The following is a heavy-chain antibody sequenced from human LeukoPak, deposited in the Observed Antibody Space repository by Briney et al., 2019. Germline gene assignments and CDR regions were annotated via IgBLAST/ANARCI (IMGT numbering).Heavy chain of an antibody. CDR3: AATMVRGAGVYYFDY. J-gene: IGHJ4*02. CDR2: INPNSGGT. CDR1: GYTFTGYY. Sequence: GASVKVSCKASGYTFTGYYMHWVRPAPGQGLEWMGWINPNSGGTNYAQKFQGRVTMTRDTSISTAYMELCRLRSDDTAVYYCAATMVRGAGVYYFDYWGQGTLVTVSS. V-gene: IGHV1-2*02. D-gene: IGHD3-10*01.